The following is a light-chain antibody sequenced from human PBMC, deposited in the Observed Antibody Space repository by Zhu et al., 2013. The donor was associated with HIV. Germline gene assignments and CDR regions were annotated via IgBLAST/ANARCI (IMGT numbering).Light chain of an antibody. CDR3: QQSFTTPYT. CDR2: GAS. J-gene: IGKJ2*01. Sequence: DIQMTQSPSSLSASVGDRVTITCRSNQSISTYLNWYQQKPGKAPNLLIYGASNLQSGVPSRFSGSGSGTDFSLTISSLQLEDFATYSCQQSFTTPYTFGQGTKLEIK. V-gene: IGKV1-39*01. CDR1: QSISTY.